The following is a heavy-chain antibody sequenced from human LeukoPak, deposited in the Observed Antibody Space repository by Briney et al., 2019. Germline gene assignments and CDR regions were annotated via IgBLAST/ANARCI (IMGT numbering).Heavy chain of an antibody. CDR1: GVTLSGYY. D-gene: IGHD2-2*01. CDR3: ARRVPAASGGGFDY. CDR2: VNAVGST. Sequence: PSETLSLSCAVSGVTLSGYYWNWIRQPPGKGLVWIGYVNAVGSTKYNPSLSSRLTISVDKSKNQFSLKLNAVTAADSAVYFCARRVPAASGGGFDYWGQGTLVAVSS. V-gene: IGHV4-4*08. J-gene: IGHJ4*02.